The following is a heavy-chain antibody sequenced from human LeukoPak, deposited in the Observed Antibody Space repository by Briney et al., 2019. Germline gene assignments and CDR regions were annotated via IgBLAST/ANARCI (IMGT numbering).Heavy chain of an antibody. V-gene: IGHV3-21*01. J-gene: IGHJ4*02. CDR1: GFTFSSYS. CDR3: ARRGYYYDSSGYYSYEARDY. D-gene: IGHD3-22*01. CDR2: ISSSSGYI. Sequence: GGSLRLSCAASGFTFSSYSMNWVRQAPGKGLEWVSFISSSSGYIDYADSVKGRFTISRDNTKNSLFLQMNNLRADDTAVYYCARRGYYYDSSGYYSYEARDYWGQGTLVTVSS.